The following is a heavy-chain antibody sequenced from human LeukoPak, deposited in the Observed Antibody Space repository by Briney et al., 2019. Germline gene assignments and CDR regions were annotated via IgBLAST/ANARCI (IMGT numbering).Heavy chain of an antibody. CDR2: VYYTGGT. V-gene: IGHV4-39*07. D-gene: IGHD6-19*01. CDR1: GDSITSSSYY. Sequence: SETLSLTCSVSGDSITSSSYYWAWIRQPPEKGLEWIGSVYYTGGTNYSPSLKSRVAISVDTSKNQFSLKLSSVTAADTAVYYCARRRYSSFFDYWGQGTLVTVSS. CDR3: ARRRYSSFFDY. J-gene: IGHJ4*02.